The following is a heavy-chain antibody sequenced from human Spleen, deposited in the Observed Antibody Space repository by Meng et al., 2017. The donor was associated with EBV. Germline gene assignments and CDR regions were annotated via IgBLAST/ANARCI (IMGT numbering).Heavy chain of an antibody. Sequence: LQRSESGSGLVQPSQTLSLTCAVSGGSISSVGYSWNWIRQPPGKGLVWIGYIYHSASTYYDPPLKSRVTISVDRSKNQFSLKLSSVTAADTAVYYCVGGDEGRGYFHSWGQGTLVTVSS. V-gene: IGHV4-30-2*01. CDR1: GGSISSVGYS. CDR3: VGGDEGRGYFHS. D-gene: IGHD2-15*01. J-gene: IGHJ4*02. CDR2: IYHSAST.